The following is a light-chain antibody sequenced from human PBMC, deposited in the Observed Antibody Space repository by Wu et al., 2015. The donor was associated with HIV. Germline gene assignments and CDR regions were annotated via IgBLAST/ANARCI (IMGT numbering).Light chain of an antibody. V-gene: IGKV1-5*03. CDR2: QAS. Sequence: DIQTTQSPSTLSASVGDRVTITCRASQSISSWLAWYQQKPGKAPELLISQASSLESGVPSRFSGSGSGTEFTLTITSLQPDDFATYYCQQYNSYSLSSFGQGTKLEIK. J-gene: IGKJ2*03. CDR3: QQYNSYSLSS. CDR1: QSISSW.